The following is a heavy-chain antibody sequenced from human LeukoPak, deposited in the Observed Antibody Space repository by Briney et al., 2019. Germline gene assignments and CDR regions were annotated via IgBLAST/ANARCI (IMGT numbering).Heavy chain of an antibody. J-gene: IGHJ5*02. V-gene: IGHV3-23*01. CDR3: VKQFVDIP. CDR2: ISESGYNT. Sequence: GGSLRLSCEASGFTFRNFAMNWVRQAPGKGLEWISSISESGYNTDYADSVKGRFTISRDNSKNTLFLQMSSLRAEDTAVYYCVKQFVDIPWGQGTLVTVSS. D-gene: IGHD3-9*01. CDR1: GFTFRNFA.